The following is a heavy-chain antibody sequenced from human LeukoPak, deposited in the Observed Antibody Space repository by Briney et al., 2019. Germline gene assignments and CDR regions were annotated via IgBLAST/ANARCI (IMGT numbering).Heavy chain of an antibody. D-gene: IGHD6-6*01. CDR2: IIPIFGTA. V-gene: IGHV1-69*05. CDR3: ATYSSSSTPILDY. CDR1: GGTFSRYA. Sequence: GSSVKVSCKASGGTFSRYAISWVRQAPGQGLEWMGGIIPIFGTANYAQKFQGRVTITTDESTSTAYVELSSLRSEDTAVYYCATYSSSSTPILDYWGQGTLVTVSS. J-gene: IGHJ4*02.